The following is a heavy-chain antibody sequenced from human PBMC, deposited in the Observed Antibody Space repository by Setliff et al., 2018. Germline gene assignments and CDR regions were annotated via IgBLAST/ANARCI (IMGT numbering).Heavy chain of an antibody. Sequence: PSETLSLTCSVSGGSISSSRYSWGWIRQTPGKGLEWIGSIYYSGSTYYNPSLESRVTISVDTSKNQVSLTLSSMTAADTAVYYCARGRPPLVGDYWGQGTLVTVSS. CDR2: IYYSGST. CDR3: ARGRPPLVGDY. CDR1: GGSISSSRYS. J-gene: IGHJ4*02. D-gene: IGHD2-2*01. V-gene: IGHV4-39*07.